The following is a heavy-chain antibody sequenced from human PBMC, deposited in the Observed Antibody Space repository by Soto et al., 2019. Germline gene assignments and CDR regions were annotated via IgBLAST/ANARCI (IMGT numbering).Heavy chain of an antibody. CDR2: INNSSSYI. CDR3: ARDRIAAAGTLFWFDP. J-gene: IGHJ5*02. CDR1: GFSFSSYS. V-gene: IGHV3-21*01. Sequence: EVQLVESGGGLVKPGGSLRLSCAASGFSFSSYSMNWVRQAPGKGMEWVSSINNSSSYIYYADSVKGRFTISRDNAKNSLYMKMNSLGVEDTAMYYCARDRIAAAGTLFWFDPWGQGTLVTVSS. D-gene: IGHD6-13*01.